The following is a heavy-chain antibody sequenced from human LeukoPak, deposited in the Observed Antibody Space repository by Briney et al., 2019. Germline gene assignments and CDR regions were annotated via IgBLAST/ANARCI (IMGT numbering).Heavy chain of an antibody. CDR1: GGSFSDYY. CDR3: ARDSVDTAMATDY. CDR2: INHTGST. V-gene: IGHV4-34*01. D-gene: IGHD5-18*01. Sequence: SETLSLTCAVYGGSFSDYYWSWLRQPPGKGVEWIGEINHTGSTNYNPSLKSRVTISVETSKNQSSLKLSSVAAADTAVYYCARDSVDTAMATDYWGQGTLVTVSS. J-gene: IGHJ4*02.